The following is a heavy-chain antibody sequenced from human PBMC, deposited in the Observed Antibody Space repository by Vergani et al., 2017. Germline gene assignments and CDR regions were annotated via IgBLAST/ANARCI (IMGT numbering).Heavy chain of an antibody. Sequence: QVQLVESGGGVVQPGRSLRLSCAASGFTFSSYAMHWVRQAPGKGLEWVAVISYDGSNKYYADSVKGRFTISRDNSKNTLYLQMNSLRAEDTSLYYCAEGDYYGSWSYYIVWGQGTLVTVSS. D-gene: IGHD3-10*01. J-gene: IGHJ4*02. CDR2: ISYDGSNK. V-gene: IGHV3-30-3*01. CDR1: GFTFSSYA. CDR3: AEGDYYGSWSYYIV.